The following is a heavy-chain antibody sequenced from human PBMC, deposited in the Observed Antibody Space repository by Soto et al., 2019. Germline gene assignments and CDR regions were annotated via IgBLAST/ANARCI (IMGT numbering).Heavy chain of an antibody. D-gene: IGHD4-17*01. CDR1: GFTVSTNY. V-gene: IGHV3-66*01. CDR3: ARDLPADGDYFIDY. J-gene: IGHJ4*02. CDR2: IYSGGST. Sequence: GGSLRLSCAASGFTVSTNYMNWVRQAPGKGLEWVSVIYSGGSTYYADSVEGRFTISRDNSKNTLYLQMNSLRAEDTAVYYCARDLPADGDYFIDYWGQGTLVTVSS.